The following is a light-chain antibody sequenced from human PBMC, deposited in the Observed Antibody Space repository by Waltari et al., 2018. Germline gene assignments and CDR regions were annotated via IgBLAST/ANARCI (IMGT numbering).Light chain of an antibody. CDR3: SSYAGSNTVI. CDR2: DGT. Sequence: QSALTQPASVSGSPGQSITISCTGASSNVGSYNLVSWYQQHPGEAPKLLIYDGTERPSGVSNRFSGSKSGNTASLTISGLRAEDEADYFCSSYAGSNTVIFGGGTKLTVL. CDR1: SSNVGSYNL. J-gene: IGLJ2*01. V-gene: IGLV2-23*01.